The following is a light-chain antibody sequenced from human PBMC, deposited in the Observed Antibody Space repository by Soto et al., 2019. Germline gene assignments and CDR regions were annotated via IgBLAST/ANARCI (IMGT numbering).Light chain of an antibody. Sequence: DIQLTQSPSSLSASVGETVTVTCQARQDISVYLNWYQEKSGKAPTLLIYDASNLKTGVPSRFSGLGSGTHLTLTISNLQPEDIATYFCQHYDDVLVTFGGGTKVEI. CDR2: DAS. J-gene: IGKJ4*01. CDR1: QDISVY. V-gene: IGKV1-33*01. CDR3: QHYDDVLVT.